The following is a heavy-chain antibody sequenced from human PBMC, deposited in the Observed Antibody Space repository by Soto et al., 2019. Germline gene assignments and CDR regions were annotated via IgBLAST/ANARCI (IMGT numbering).Heavy chain of an antibody. V-gene: IGHV4-61*01. Sequence: SETLSLTCTVSGGSVSSGSYYWSWIRQPPGKGLEWIGYIYYSGSTNYNPSLKSRVTISVDTSKNQFSLKLSSVTAADTAVYYCARGVPAVAGTLPDYWGQGTLVTVSS. CDR2: IYYSGST. D-gene: IGHD6-19*01. CDR1: GGSVSSGSYY. CDR3: ARGVPAVAGTLPDY. J-gene: IGHJ4*02.